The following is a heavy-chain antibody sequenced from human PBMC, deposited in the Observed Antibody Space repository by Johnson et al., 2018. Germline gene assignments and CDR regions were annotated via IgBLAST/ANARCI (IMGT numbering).Heavy chain of an antibody. CDR2: INHSGST. CDR1: GGSFSGYY. D-gene: IGHD3-10*01. Sequence: QVQLQQWGAGLLKPSETLSLTCAVYGGSFSGYYWSWIRQPPGKGLEWIGEINHSGSTNYNPSLKSRVTISVDTSKNQFSRKLSSVTAADTAVYYCARGWTTRWLGDAFEIWGQGTMVTVSS. CDR3: ARGWTTRWLGDAFEI. J-gene: IGHJ3*02. V-gene: IGHV4-34*01.